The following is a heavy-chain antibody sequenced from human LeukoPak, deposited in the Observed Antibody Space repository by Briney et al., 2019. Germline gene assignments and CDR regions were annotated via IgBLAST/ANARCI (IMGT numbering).Heavy chain of an antibody. J-gene: IGHJ4*01. Sequence: SETLSLTCSVSGASITTRPYYYGWIRQSPTEGLEWIASVYYRGNAYYRPSLISRATSSVDRSKNLVFLNLASVTATDTGIYYCATHEEVSYFETWGHGILVIVSS. CDR2: VYYRGNA. V-gene: IGHV4-39*01. CDR1: GASITTRPYY. D-gene: IGHD3-10*01. CDR3: ATHEEVSYFET.